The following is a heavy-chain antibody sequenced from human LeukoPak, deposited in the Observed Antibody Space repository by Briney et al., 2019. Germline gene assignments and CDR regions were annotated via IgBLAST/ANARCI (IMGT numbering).Heavy chain of an antibody. J-gene: IGHJ4*02. V-gene: IGHV3-7*01. CDR3: ARDWWDNSGYFDY. CDR1: GFTFSSYE. Sequence: GGSLRLSCAASGFTFSSYEMNWVRQAPGKGLEWVANINEDGSERYYVDSVKGRFTISRDNAKNSLYLQMNSLRAEDTALYYCARDWWDNSGYFDYWGQGTLVTVSS. D-gene: IGHD3-22*01. CDR2: INEDGSER.